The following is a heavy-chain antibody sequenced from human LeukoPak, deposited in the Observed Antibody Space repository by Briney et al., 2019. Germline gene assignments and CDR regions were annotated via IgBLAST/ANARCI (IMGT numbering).Heavy chain of an antibody. CDR1: GDSINSLDL. D-gene: IGHD3-22*01. CDR3: AGLVGRYSSGLYYYYFDY. CDR2: MYLSGTT. Sequence: SGTLSLTCTVSGDSINSLDLWSWVRQPPGKGLEWIGEMYLSGTTHSNPSVKSRVTISIDKSKNQFFLNLGSVTAADTAVYYCAGLVGRYSSGLYYYYFDYWGQGTLVTVSS. V-gene: IGHV4-4*02. J-gene: IGHJ4*02.